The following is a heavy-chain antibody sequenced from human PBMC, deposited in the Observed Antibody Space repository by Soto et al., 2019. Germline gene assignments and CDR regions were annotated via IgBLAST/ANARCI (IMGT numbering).Heavy chain of an antibody. CDR2: INSDGTTT. CDR1: GFTFSNTW. V-gene: IGHV3-74*01. Sequence: GGSLRLSCAASGFTFSNTWMHWVRQAPGKGLVWVSHINSDGTTTTYADSVKGRFTISRDNAKNTVHLQMNSLRAGDTAVYYCATDGSYAQHVWGQGTTVTVSS. CDR3: ATDGSYAQHV. D-gene: IGHD2-2*01. J-gene: IGHJ6*02.